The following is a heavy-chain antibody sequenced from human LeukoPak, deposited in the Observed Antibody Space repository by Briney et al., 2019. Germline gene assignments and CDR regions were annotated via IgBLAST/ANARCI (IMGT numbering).Heavy chain of an antibody. D-gene: IGHD3-10*01. CDR3: ARINVGGY. CDR2: ISSSSSST. Sequence: PGGSLRLSCAASGFTFSSYSMNWVRQAPGKGLEWVSDISSSSSSTYYADSVKGRFTISRDNAKNSLYLQMNSLRAEDTAVYYCARINVGGYWGQGTLVTVSS. CDR1: GFTFSSYS. V-gene: IGHV3-48*01. J-gene: IGHJ4*02.